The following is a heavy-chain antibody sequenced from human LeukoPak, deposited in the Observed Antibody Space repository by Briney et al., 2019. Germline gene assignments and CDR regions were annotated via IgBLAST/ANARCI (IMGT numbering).Heavy chain of an antibody. CDR1: GFTFSSYA. CDR2: ISYDGSNK. J-gene: IGHJ6*03. V-gene: IGHV3-30*04. CDR3: ASRYFYMDV. Sequence: GGSLRLSCAASGFTFSSYAMQWVRQAPRKGLEWVAVISYDGSNKYYADSVKGRFTISRDNSKNMMYLQMNSLRAEDTAVYYCASRYFYMDVWGKGTTVTVSS.